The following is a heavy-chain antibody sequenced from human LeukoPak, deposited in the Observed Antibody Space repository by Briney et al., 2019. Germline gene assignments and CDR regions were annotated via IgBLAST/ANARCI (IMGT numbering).Heavy chain of an antibody. CDR1: GFTFSSYG. V-gene: IGHV3-33*01. CDR2: IWYDGSNK. D-gene: IGHD3-9*01. J-gene: IGHJ3*02. Sequence: GRSLRLSCAASGFTFSSYGMHWVRQAPGKGLEWVAVIWYDGSNKYYADSVKGRFTISRDNSKNTLYLQMNSLRAEDTAVYYCARVPPNYDILTGYSDAFDIWGQGTMVTVSS. CDR3: ARVPPNYDILTGYSDAFDI.